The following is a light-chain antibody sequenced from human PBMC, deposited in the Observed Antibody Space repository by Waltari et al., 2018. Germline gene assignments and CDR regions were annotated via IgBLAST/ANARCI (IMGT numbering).Light chain of an antibody. J-gene: IGKJ1*01. Sequence: DIQMTRSPSTLSASVGDRVTITCRASQSISTWLARYQQKPGKAPNLLIYKPSSLEMGVPSRFSGSGSATEFALNISSLQPDDFATFYCQTYNSYPWTFGQGTKVEIK. CDR2: KPS. CDR3: QTYNSYPWT. CDR1: QSISTW. V-gene: IGKV1-5*03.